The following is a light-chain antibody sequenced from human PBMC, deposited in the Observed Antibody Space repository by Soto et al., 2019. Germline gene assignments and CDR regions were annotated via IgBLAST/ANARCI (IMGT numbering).Light chain of an antibody. V-gene: IGKV3-20*01. CDR1: QSVSSSY. CDR2: GAS. Sequence: EIVLTQSPGTLSFSPGEKATPSCRAIQSVSSSYLAWYQQKPGQAPRLLIYGASSRATGIPDRFSGSGSGTDFTLTISRLEPEDFAVYYCQQYGSSPGTFGQGTKVDIK. CDR3: QQYGSSPGT. J-gene: IGKJ1*01.